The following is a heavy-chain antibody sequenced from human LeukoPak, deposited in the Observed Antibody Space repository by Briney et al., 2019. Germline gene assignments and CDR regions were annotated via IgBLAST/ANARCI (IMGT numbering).Heavy chain of an antibody. CDR3: ARDASSKGSSWPDY. Sequence: GGSLRLSCAASGFTFSSYAMHWVRQAPGKGLEWVAVISYDGSNKYYADSVKGRFTISRDNAKNSLYLQMNSLRAEDTAVYYCARDASSKGSSWPDYWGQGTLVTVSS. V-gene: IGHV3-30-3*01. D-gene: IGHD6-13*01. CDR1: GFTFSSYA. CDR2: ISYDGSNK. J-gene: IGHJ4*02.